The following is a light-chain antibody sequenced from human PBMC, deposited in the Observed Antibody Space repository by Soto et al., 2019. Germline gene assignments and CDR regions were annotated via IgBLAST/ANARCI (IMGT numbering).Light chain of an antibody. J-gene: IGLJ1*01. CDR2: DVS. V-gene: IGLV2-14*03. Sequence: LTQPASGSGSPGQSITISCTGTSRNNGAYNYVSWYQQLPGKAPKLMIYDVSNRPSGVSNRFSGSKSGNTASLTISGLQAEDETDYYCSSYTTSTTYVFGTGTKVHRP. CDR3: SSYTTSTTYV. CDR1: SRNNGAYNY.